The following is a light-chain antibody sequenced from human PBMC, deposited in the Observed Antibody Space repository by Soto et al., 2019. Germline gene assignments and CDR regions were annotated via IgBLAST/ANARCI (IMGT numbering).Light chain of an antibody. Sequence: DIQMTQSPSSLSASVGDRVTITCRASQGIANYLNWYQQKPGKATKLLIYGASILQSVVPSKFSGSGSGTDFTLPIRSLQPEDFATYYCQISFNNTRTLGQGTKVEFK. V-gene: IGKV1-39*01. J-gene: IGKJ1*01. CDR1: QGIANY. CDR3: QISFNNTRT. CDR2: GAS.